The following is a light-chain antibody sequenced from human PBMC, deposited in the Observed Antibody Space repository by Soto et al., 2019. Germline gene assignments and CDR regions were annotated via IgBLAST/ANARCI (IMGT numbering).Light chain of an antibody. CDR1: QTINSW. V-gene: IGKV1-5*01. CDR2: DAS. CDR3: QQYDSYSSGP. Sequence: DIQMTQSPSTLSSSVRERFTITCRASQTINSWLAWYQQKPGKAPKVLIFDASSLKTGVPSRFSGSGSGTEFTLTISNLQPDDFATYYCQQYDSYSSGPFGQGTKVDI. J-gene: IGKJ1*01.